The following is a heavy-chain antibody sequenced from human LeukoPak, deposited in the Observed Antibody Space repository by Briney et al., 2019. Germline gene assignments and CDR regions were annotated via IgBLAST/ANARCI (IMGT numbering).Heavy chain of an antibody. CDR3: ARQEGGDYSYYYYGMDV. CDR1: GFTFSSYS. CDR2: ISSSSSYI. V-gene: IGHV3-21*01. Sequence: PGGSLRLSCAASGFTFSSYSMNWVRQAPGKGLEWVSSISSSSSYIYYADSVKGRFTISRDNAKNSLYLQMNSLRAEDTAVYYCARQEGGDYSYYYYGMDVWGQGTTVTVSS. D-gene: IGHD4-11*01. J-gene: IGHJ6*02.